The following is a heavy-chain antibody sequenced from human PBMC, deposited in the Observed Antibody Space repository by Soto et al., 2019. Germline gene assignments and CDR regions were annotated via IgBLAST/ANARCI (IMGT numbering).Heavy chain of an antibody. V-gene: IGHV3-23*01. CDR2: ISGSCYAT. CDR3: AKEETVLVNYYYYYGMDV. J-gene: IGHJ6*02. CDR1: GFTFSSYA. Sequence: EVQLLESGGGLVQPGGSLRLSCAASGFTFSSYAMSWVRQAPGMGLEWVSVISGSCYATYYADSVKGRFTVSRDNSNNTVYLQMNSLRAEDTAVYYCAKEETVLVNYYYYYGMDVWGQGTTVTVSS. D-gene: IGHD4-17*01.